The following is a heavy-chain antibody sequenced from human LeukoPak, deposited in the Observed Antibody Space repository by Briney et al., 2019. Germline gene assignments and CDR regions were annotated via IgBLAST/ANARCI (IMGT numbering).Heavy chain of an antibody. CDR2: INHSGST. D-gene: IGHD5-24*01. J-gene: IGHJ4*02. CDR1: GGSLNNYY. CDR3: ATVSSEGWPQFPN. Sequence: SETLSLTCAVSGGSLNNYYWSWIRQPPGKGLEWIGEINHSGSTKYNPSLMSRVTISVDTSKNHFSVRLSSVTAADTAVYYCATVSSEGWPQFPNWGQGILVTVSS. V-gene: IGHV4-34*01.